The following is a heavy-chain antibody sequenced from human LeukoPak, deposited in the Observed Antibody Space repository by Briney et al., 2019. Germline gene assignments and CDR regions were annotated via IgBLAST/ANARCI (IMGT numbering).Heavy chain of an antibody. D-gene: IGHD5-24*01. V-gene: IGHV3-53*05. CDR3: AKDQRWLQFGAFDI. J-gene: IGHJ3*02. Sequence: GSLRLSCAASGFTVSSNYMTWVRQAPGKGLEWVSVIYKNAITFHADTVKGRFTISRDNAKNSLYLQMNSLRAEDMALYYCAKDQRWLQFGAFDIWGQGTMVTVSS. CDR2: IYKNAIT. CDR1: GFTVSSNY.